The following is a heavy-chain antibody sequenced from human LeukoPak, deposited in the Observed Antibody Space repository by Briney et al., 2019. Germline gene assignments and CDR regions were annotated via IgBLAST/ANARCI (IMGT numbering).Heavy chain of an antibody. CDR1: GGSISSSRYY. J-gene: IGHJ4*02. D-gene: IGHD2-15*01. CDR2: IYYSGST. Sequence: SETLSLTCTVSGGSISSSRYYWGWIRQPPGKGQAWIGSIYYSGSTYYNPSLKSRVTISVDTSKNQFSLKLISVTAADTAVYYCARQTDVVAATSGGRSRSYYFDYWGQGTLVTVSS. CDR3: ARQTDVVAATSGGRSRSYYFDY. V-gene: IGHV4-39*01.